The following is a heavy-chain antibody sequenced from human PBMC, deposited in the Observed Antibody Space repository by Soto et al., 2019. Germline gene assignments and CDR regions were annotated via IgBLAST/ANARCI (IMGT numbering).Heavy chain of an antibody. V-gene: IGHV4-31*03. CDR1: GGSISSGGYY. D-gene: IGHD6-6*01. J-gene: IGHJ5*02. CDR2: IYYSGST. Sequence: SETRSLTCTVSGGSISSGGYYWSWIRQHPGKGLEWIGYIYYSGSTYYNPSLKSRVTISVDTPKNQFSLKLSSVTAADTAVYYCARDSSSYWFDPWGQGTLVTVSS. CDR3: ARDSSSYWFDP.